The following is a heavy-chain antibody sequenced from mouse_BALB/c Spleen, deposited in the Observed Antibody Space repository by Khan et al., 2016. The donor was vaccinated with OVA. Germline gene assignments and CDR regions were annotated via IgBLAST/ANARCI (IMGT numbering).Heavy chain of an antibody. V-gene: IGHV5-6*01. CDR1: GFTFSSYS. J-gene: IGHJ3*01. CDR3: ASHLTGSFAY. CDR2: ISSDGDYT. Sequence: EVQLVESGGDLVRPGGSLQLSCTASGFTFSSYSMSCVRQTPDKRLEWVATISSDGDYTYYPDNVKGRFTISRDNARNTLYLQMSSLKSEDTAMYYCASHLTGSFAYWGQGTLVTVSA. D-gene: IGHD4-1*01.